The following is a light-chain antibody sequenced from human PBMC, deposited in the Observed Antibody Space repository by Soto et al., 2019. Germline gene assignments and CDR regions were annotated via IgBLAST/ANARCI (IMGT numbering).Light chain of an antibody. Sequence: EIVLTQSPGTLSLSPGERATLSCRSSQSVPSDWLAWYRHKPGQAPRLLIYGASSRATGVPDRFSGSGSGKELTLTINRVEPVDFEVSYCQQYGNFPFTFGQGNKLEVK. J-gene: IGKJ2*01. CDR3: QQYGNFPFT. CDR1: QSVPSDW. CDR2: GAS. V-gene: IGKV3-20*01.